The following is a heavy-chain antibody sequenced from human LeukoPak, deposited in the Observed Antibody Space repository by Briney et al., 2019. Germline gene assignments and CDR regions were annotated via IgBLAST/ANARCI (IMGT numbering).Heavy chain of an antibody. D-gene: IGHD3-16*02. V-gene: IGHV3-30*02. J-gene: IGHJ4*02. CDR2: IWYDGSNK. Sequence: GGSLRLSCAASGFTFSSYGMHWVRQAPGKGLEWVAVIWYDGSNKYYADSVKGRFTVSRDNSKNTLYLQMNSLRAEDTAVSYCAIGDSLGELSSSFEYWGQGTLVTVSS. CDR3: AIGDSLGELSSSFEY. CDR1: GFTFSSYG.